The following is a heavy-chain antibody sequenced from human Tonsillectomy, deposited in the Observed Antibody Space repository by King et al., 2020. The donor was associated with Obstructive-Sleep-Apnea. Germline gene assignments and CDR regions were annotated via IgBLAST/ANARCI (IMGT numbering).Heavy chain of an antibody. V-gene: IGHV3-9*01. CDR2: ISYNGVRT. D-gene: IGHD3-22*01. CDR3: VKGLYDSSLYLLDV. J-gene: IGHJ6*02. CDR1: GFTFDNYA. Sequence: EVQLVESGGGLVQPVRSLRLSCVASGFTFDNYAMHWVRQRPGKGLEWVSSISYNGVRTAYADSVKGRFIISRDNAKNSLYLQMNSLRTEDTALYHCVKGLYDSSLYLLDVWGQGTTVTVSS.